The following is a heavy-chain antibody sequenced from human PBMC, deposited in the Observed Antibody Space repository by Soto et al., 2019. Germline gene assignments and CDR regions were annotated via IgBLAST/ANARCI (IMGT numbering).Heavy chain of an antibody. Sequence: GGSLRLSCVTYGLTFTDYWMSWVRQAPGKGLEWVANIKQDESEKNYLDSVKGRFTISRDNAKNSVYLQMNRVRDEDTAVYYCARDFLSGKPWGQGTLVTVSS. J-gene: IGHJ5*02. V-gene: IGHV3-7*01. CDR2: IKQDESEK. CDR3: ARDFLSGKP. CDR1: GLTFTDYW. D-gene: IGHD3-10*01.